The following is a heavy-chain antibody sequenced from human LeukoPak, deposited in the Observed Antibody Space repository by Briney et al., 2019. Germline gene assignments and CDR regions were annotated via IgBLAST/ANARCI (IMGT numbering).Heavy chain of an antibody. V-gene: IGHV3-74*03. CDR3: ARGHGSGLPFDY. D-gene: IGHD6-19*01. CDR1: VWTFSSYW. J-gene: IGHJ4*02. Sequence: GGCLRLSCAASVWTFSSYWMHGVRQAPGRGVVWVSRINSDGGNTMYADSVKGRFTVSRNNAKNTLYLQMNSLRVEDTAVYYCARGHGSGLPFDYWGQGTLVTVSS. CDR2: INSDGGNT.